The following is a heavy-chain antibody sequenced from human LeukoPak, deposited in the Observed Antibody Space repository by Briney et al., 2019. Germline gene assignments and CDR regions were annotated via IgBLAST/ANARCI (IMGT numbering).Heavy chain of an antibody. CDR2: INWNGGST. CDR1: GFTFDDYG. D-gene: IGHD3-10*01. Sequence: GGSLRLSCAASGFTFDDYGMTWVRQAPGKGLEWVSGINWNGGSTGYADSVKGRFTISRDNSKNTLYLQMNALRAEDTAVYYCAKSLSGTYSYYFDYWGQGTLVTVSS. CDR3: AKSLSGTYSYYFDY. J-gene: IGHJ4*02. V-gene: IGHV3-20*04.